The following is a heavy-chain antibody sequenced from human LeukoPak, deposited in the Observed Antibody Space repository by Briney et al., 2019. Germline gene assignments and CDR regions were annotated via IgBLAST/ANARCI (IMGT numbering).Heavy chain of an antibody. CDR1: GYTFTGYY. Sequence: GASVKVSCKASGYTFTGYYMHWVRQAPGQGLEWMGWINPNSGGTNYAQKFQGRVTMTRDTSSSTAYMELSRLRSDDTAVYYCARDREYYYDSSGYMPDAFDIWGQGTMVTVSS. V-gene: IGHV1-2*02. D-gene: IGHD3-22*01. J-gene: IGHJ3*02. CDR2: INPNSGGT. CDR3: ARDREYYYDSSGYMPDAFDI.